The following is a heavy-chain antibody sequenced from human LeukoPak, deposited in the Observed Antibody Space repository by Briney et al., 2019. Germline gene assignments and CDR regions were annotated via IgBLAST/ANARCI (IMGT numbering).Heavy chain of an antibody. Sequence: SETLSLTCTVSGGSISSFYWSWIRQPAGKGLEWIGRIYTSGSTNYNPSLRSRVTISVDTSKNQFSLKLSSVTAADTAVYYCARLRSIAAGYFDYWGQGTLVTVPS. D-gene: IGHD6-13*01. CDR2: IYTSGST. CDR1: GGSISSFY. V-gene: IGHV4-4*07. CDR3: ARLRSIAAGYFDY. J-gene: IGHJ4*02.